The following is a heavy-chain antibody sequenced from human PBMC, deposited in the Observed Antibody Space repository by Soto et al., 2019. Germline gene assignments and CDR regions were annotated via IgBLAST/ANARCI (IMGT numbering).Heavy chain of an antibody. J-gene: IGHJ4*02. CDR3: ARVSFELWFGELLAYFDY. V-gene: IGHV1-18*04. D-gene: IGHD3-10*01. CDR1: GYTFTSYG. CDR2: ISAYNGNT. Sequence: ASVEVSCKXSGYTFTSYGISWVRQAPGQGLEWMGWISAYNGNTNYAQKLQGRVTMTTDTSTSTAYMELRSLRSDDTAVYYCARVSFELWFGELLAYFDYWGQGTLVTVSS.